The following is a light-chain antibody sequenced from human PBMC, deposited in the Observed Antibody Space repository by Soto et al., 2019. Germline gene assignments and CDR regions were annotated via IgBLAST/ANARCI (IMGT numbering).Light chain of an antibody. CDR1: QSVRSNF. CDR3: HSRA. Sequence: EIVLTQSPGTLSLSPGERATLSCRASQSVRSNFLAWYQQKPGQAPRLLIYGTSSRATGIPDRFSGSGSETEFTLTISRLQPDDFATYFCHSRAFGQGTRLEIK. V-gene: IGKV3-20*01. CDR2: GTS. J-gene: IGKJ5*01.